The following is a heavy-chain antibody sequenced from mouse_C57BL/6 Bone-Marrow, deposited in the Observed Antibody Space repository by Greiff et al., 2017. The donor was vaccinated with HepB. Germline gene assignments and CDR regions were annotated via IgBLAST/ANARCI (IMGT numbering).Heavy chain of an antibody. CDR3: ARPETAQATSYAMDY. CDR1: GFTFSSYG. CDR2: ISSGGSYT. Sequence: EVKLQESGGDLVKPGGSLKLSCAASGFTFSSYGMSWVRQTPDKRLEWVATISSGGSYTYYPDSVKGRFTISRDNAKNTLYLQMSSLKSEDTAMYYCARPETAQATSYAMDYWGQGTSVTVSS. D-gene: IGHD3-2*02. J-gene: IGHJ4*01. V-gene: IGHV5-6*01.